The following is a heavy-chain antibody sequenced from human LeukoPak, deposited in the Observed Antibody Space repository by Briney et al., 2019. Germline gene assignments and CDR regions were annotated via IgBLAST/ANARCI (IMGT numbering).Heavy chain of an antibody. J-gene: IGHJ5*02. D-gene: IGHD2-2*02. V-gene: IGHV4-39*01. Sequence: SETLSLTCTVSGGSISSSSYYWGWIRQPPGKGLEWIGSIYYSGSTYYNPSLKSRVTISVDTSKNQFSLKLSSVTAADTAVYYCARDIPNWFDPWGQGILVTVSS. CDR3: ARDIPNWFDP. CDR2: IYYSGST. CDR1: GGSISSSSYY.